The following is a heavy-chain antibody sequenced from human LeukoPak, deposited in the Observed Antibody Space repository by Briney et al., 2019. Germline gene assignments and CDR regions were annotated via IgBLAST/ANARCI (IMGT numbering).Heavy chain of an antibody. CDR1: GYTFTSYD. CDR3: ARDKFRGWMEFEAWFDP. CDR2: IIPIFGTA. Sequence: SVKVSCKASGYTFTSYDINWVRQATGQGLEWMGGIIPIFGTANYAQKFQGRVTITADESTSTAYMELSSLRSEDTAVYYCARDKFRGWMEFEAWFDPWGQGILVTVSS. D-gene: IGHD6-19*01. V-gene: IGHV1-69*13. J-gene: IGHJ5*02.